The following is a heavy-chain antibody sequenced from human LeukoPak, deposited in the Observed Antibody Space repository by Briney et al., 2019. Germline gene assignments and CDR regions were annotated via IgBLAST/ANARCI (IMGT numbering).Heavy chain of an antibody. CDR1: GGTFSSYA. Sequence: SVKVSCKASGGTFSSYAISWVRQAPGQGLEWMGGIIPIFGTANYAQKFQGRVTITADESTSTAYMELSSLRSEDTAVYYCARHTIAARPQFDPWGQGTLVTVSS. J-gene: IGHJ5*02. V-gene: IGHV1-69*13. D-gene: IGHD6-6*01. CDR3: ARHTIAARPQFDP. CDR2: IIPIFGTA.